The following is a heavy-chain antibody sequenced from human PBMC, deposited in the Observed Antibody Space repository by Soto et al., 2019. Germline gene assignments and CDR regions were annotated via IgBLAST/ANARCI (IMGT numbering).Heavy chain of an antibody. CDR2: IYYSGST. D-gene: IGHD3-10*01. V-gene: IGHV4-31*03. Sequence: QVQLQESGPGLVKPSQTLSLTCTVSGGSISSGGYYWSWIRQHPGKGLEWIGYIYYSGSTYYNPSLKSRVTISVDRSKNQFSLKLSSVTAADTAVYYCARWRITMVRGGYDAFDIWGQGTMVTVSS. CDR1: GGSISSGGYY. CDR3: ARWRITMVRGGYDAFDI. J-gene: IGHJ3*02.